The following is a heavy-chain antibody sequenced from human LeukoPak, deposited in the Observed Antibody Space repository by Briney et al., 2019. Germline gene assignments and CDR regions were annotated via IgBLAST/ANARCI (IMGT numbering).Heavy chain of an antibody. J-gene: IGHJ6*02. V-gene: IGHV3-30*18. CDR2: ISFDETNK. D-gene: IGHD2-21*01. CDR1: GFALSSYA. Sequence: GGSLRLSCAASGFALSSYAMHWVRQAPGKGLEWVAVISFDETNKYYADTVKGGFTISRDNTKKTLYLQVNSLRAEDTAVYYCAKPRIPSAYYYVMDVWGQGTTVTVSS. CDR3: AKPRIPSAYYYVMDV.